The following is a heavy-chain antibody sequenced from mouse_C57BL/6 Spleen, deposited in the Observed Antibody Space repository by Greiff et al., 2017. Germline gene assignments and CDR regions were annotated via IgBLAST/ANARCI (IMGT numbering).Heavy chain of an antibody. J-gene: IGHJ3*01. CDR3: ARKNYGGFAY. D-gene: IGHD1-1*01. Sequence: EVQLQESGGGLVKPGGSLKLSCAASGFTFSDYGMHWVRQAPEKGLEWVAYISSGSSTIYYADTVKGRFTISRDNAKNTLFLQMTSLRSEDTAMYYCARKNYGGFAYWGQGTLVTVSA. V-gene: IGHV5-17*01. CDR2: ISSGSSTI. CDR1: GFTFSDYG.